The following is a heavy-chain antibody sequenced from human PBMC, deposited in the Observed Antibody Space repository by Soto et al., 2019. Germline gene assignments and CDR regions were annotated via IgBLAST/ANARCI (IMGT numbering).Heavy chain of an antibody. Sequence: PGGSLRLSCAASGFTFSSYGMHWVRQAPGKGLEWVAVISYDGSNKYYADSVKGRFTISRDNSKNTLYLQMNSLRAEDTAVYYCAKRTYYYDSSGYYFDYWGQGTLVTVSS. V-gene: IGHV3-30*18. CDR1: GFTFSSYG. J-gene: IGHJ4*02. D-gene: IGHD3-22*01. CDR3: AKRTYYYDSSGYYFDY. CDR2: ISYDGSNK.